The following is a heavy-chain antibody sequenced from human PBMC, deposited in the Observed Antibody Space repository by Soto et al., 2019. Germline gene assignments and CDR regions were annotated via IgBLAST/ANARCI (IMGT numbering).Heavy chain of an antibody. CDR3: ARDRGYSYGYDTYYYGMDV. CDR2: ITGSGDST. D-gene: IGHD5-18*01. J-gene: IGHJ6*02. V-gene: IGHV3-23*01. Sequence: GGSLRLSCAVSGFTFSSHAMSWVRQAPGKGLECVSSITGSGDSTYYADSVKGRFTISRDNSKNTLYLQMNSLRAEDTAVYYCARDRGYSYGYDTYYYGMDVWGQGTTVTVSS. CDR1: GFTFSSHA.